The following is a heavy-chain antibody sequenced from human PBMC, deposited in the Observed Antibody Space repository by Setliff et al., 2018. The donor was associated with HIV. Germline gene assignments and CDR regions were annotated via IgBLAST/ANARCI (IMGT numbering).Heavy chain of an antibody. CDR1: GGSVGSRDYY. CDR3: ARPTTGLGGGAAFDI. CDR2: ILYGGTT. D-gene: IGHD2-8*01. J-gene: IGHJ3*02. Sequence: SDTLSLPCAVSGGSVGSRDYYWVWIRQPPGKGLEWIGNILYGGTTYYTPSLKSRVSISVDTSRNQFSLRLNSVTAADTAVYYCARPTTGLGGGAAFDIWGQGTMVTVSS. V-gene: IGHV4-39*01.